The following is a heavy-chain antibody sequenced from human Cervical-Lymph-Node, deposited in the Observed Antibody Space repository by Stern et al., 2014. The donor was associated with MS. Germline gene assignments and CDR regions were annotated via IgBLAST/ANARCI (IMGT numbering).Heavy chain of an antibody. CDR3: AKGAYGGDVLPNYGMDV. D-gene: IGHD4-23*01. CDR2: ISSRSDTM. CDR1: GFTFSSYT. V-gene: IGHV3-48*02. J-gene: IGHJ6*02. Sequence: VQLLQPGGDLVQPGGSLRLSCEASGFTFSSYTMNWVRQAPGKGLEWLAYISSRSDTMFYADSVKGRFSISRDDAKNSLYLQMNSLRDEDTAVYFCAKGAYGGDVLPNYGMDVWGQGTTVTVSS.